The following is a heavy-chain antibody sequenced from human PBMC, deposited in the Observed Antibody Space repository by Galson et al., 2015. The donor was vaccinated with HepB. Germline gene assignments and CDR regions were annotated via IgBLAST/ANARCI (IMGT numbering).Heavy chain of an antibody. CDR2: ISSSGRST. V-gene: IGHV3-23*01. CDR1: VFTFSIYA. CDR3: AENKLSWEIDS. Sequence: SLRLSCAASVFTFSIYAMTWVRQAPGKGLEWVSGISSSGRSTYYADSVKGRFTISRDNSKNTLDLQMSSLRADDTAVYYCAENKLSWEIDSWGQGTLVTVSS. D-gene: IGHD6-13*01. J-gene: IGHJ4*02.